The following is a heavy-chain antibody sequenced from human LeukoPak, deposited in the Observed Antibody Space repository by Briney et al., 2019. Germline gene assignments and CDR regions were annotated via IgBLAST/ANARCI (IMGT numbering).Heavy chain of an antibody. J-gene: IGHJ5*02. CDR3: AKCSGGNCYHSDDH. CDR1: GFTFSSHW. D-gene: IGHD2-15*01. Sequence: GGSLRLSCTVGGFTFSSHWMSWVRQAPGKGLEWVANIKQDGSEKYYVDSVKGRFTISRDNAKDSLYLQMNSLRAEDTAVYYCAKCSGGNCYHSDDHWGQGTLVTVSS. V-gene: IGHV3-7*02. CDR2: IKQDGSEK.